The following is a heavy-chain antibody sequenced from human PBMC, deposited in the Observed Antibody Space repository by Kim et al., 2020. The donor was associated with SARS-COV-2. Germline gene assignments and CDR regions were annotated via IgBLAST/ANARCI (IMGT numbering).Heavy chain of an antibody. CDR3: TRHGPYGDTDY. D-gene: IGHD4-17*01. J-gene: IGHJ4*02. Sequence: GGSLRLSCAASGFTFSGSAMHWVRQASGKGLEWVGRIRSKANSYATAYAASVKGRFTISRDDSKNTAYLQMNSLKTEDTAVYYCTRHGPYGDTDYWGQGTLVTVSS. V-gene: IGHV3-73*01. CDR1: GFTFSGSA. CDR2: IRSKANSYAT.